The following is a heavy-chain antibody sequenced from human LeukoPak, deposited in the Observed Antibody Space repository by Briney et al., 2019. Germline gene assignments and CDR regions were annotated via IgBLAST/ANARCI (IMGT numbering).Heavy chain of an antibody. D-gene: IGHD3-10*01. Sequence: PGGSLRLSCAASGFTFDDYAMHWVRQAPGKGLEWVSLISWDGGSTYYADSAKGRFTISRDNSKNSLYLQMNSLRAEDTALYYCAKDMAAYYYSSGNIDYWGQGTLVTVSS. CDR1: GFTFDDYA. CDR3: AKDMAAYYYSSGNIDY. V-gene: IGHV3-43D*03. J-gene: IGHJ4*02. CDR2: ISWDGGST.